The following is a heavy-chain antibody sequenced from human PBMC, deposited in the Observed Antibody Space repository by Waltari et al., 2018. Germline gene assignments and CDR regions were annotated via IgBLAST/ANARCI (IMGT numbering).Heavy chain of an antibody. CDR3: VKGHYYDNNGYFDY. CDR1: GFRFAESA. J-gene: IGHJ4*02. Sequence: EVQLVESGGSLVQPGRSLILSCAASGFRFAESAMHWVRQSPGKGLEWVSGINFNSDKINYADSVKGRFTISRDNAKNSLYLQINSLRAEDTALYYCVKGHYYDNNGYFDYWGQGTLVTVSS. CDR2: INFNSDKI. V-gene: IGHV3-9*01. D-gene: IGHD3-22*01.